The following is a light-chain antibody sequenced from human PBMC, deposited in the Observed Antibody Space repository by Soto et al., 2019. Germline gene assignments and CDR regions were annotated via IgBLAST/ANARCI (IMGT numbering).Light chain of an antibody. J-gene: IGLJ1*01. Sequence: QSALTQPASVSGSPGQSITISCTGTSSDVGGYNYVSWYQQHPGKAPKLMIYEVSNRPSGVSNRFSGSKSGNTVSLAISGLQAEDEADYYCSSYTSSSTLPYVFGTGTKLTVL. CDR2: EVS. CDR3: SSYTSSSTLPYV. V-gene: IGLV2-14*01. CDR1: SSDVGGYNY.